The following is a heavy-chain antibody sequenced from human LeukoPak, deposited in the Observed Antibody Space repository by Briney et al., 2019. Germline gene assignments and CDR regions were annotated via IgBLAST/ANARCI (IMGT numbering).Heavy chain of an antibody. V-gene: IGHV4-38-2*02. CDR3: ARGGNDFPYNWFDP. CDR2: IYHSGST. D-gene: IGHD3-3*01. CDR1: GYSISSGYY. Sequence: SETLSLTCTVSGYSISSGYYWGWIRQPPGKGLEWIGSIYHSGSTYYNPSLKSRVTMSLDTSKNQFSLRLRSVTAADTAVYYCARGGNDFPYNWFDPWGRGTLVTVSS. J-gene: IGHJ5*02.